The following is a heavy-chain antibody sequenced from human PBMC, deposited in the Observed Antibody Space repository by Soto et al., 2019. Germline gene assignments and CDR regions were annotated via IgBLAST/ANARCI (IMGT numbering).Heavy chain of an antibody. V-gene: IGHV3-30-3*01. CDR3: ARDRGEQAAGRIDY. CDR1: GFTFSGYA. D-gene: IGHD3-16*01. Sequence: PGGSLRLSCAASGFTFSGYAMHSVRQAPGRGLEWVAVISYDGSNKYYADSVKGRFTISRDNSKNTLYLQMNSLRAEDTAVYYCARDRGEQAAGRIDYWGQGTLVTV. CDR2: ISYDGSNK. J-gene: IGHJ4*02.